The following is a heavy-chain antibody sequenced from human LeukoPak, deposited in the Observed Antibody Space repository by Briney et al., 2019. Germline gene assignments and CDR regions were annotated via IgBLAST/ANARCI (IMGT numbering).Heavy chain of an antibody. V-gene: IGHV3-23*01. CDR1: GXTFSSYA. D-gene: IGHD6-19*01. CDR2: ISGGGSST. J-gene: IGHJ1*01. Sequence: AGGSLRLSCAASGXTFSSYAMSWVRQAPGKGRECVSAISGGGSSTNYADSVKGRFTISRDNSRNTLYLQMDSLRAEDTAVYYCARGLAVTGTYFQHWGQGTLVTVSS. CDR3: ARGLAVTGTYFQH.